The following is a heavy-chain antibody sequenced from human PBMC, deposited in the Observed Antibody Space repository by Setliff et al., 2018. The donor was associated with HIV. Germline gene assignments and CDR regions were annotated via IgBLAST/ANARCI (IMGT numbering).Heavy chain of an antibody. V-gene: IGHV4-34*01. D-gene: IGHD1-1*01. Sequence: SETLSLTCAVYGGSLNDYYWSWIRLPPGKGLEWIGEINHSGSTNYNPSLKSRVTISVDTSKNQFSLKLTPVTAADTAVYYCARDWNHYFYYMDVWGKGPTVTVSS. J-gene: IGHJ6*03. CDR1: GGSLNDYY. CDR3: ARDWNHYFYYMDV. CDR2: INHSGST.